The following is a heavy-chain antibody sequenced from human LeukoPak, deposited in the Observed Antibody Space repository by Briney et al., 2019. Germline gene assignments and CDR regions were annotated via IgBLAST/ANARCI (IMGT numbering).Heavy chain of an antibody. CDR3: AIPRALYSSSPPFDY. CDR1: GFTFSNSW. Sequence: GGSLRLSCAASGFTFSNSWMTWVRQAPGKGLEWVAVISYDGSNKYYADSVKGRFTISRDNSKNTLYLQMNSLRAEDTAVYYCAIPRALYSSSPPFDYWGQGTLVTVSS. D-gene: IGHD6-13*01. CDR2: ISYDGSNK. V-gene: IGHV3-30*03. J-gene: IGHJ4*02.